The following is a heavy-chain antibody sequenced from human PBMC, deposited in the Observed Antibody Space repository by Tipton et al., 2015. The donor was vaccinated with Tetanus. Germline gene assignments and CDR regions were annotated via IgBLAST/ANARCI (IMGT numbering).Heavy chain of an antibody. Sequence: SLRLSCAASGFTFSSQWMSWVRQAPGKGLEWVANIKQDGTDYRYVDSVKGRFTISRDNAKNSLYLQMNSLSADDTAVYYCVRGRGLGAYSYGFEYWGQGALVTVSS. J-gene: IGHJ4*02. D-gene: IGHD5-18*01. CDR2: IKQDGTDY. V-gene: IGHV3-7*03. CDR3: VRGRGLGAYSYGFEY. CDR1: GFTFSSQW.